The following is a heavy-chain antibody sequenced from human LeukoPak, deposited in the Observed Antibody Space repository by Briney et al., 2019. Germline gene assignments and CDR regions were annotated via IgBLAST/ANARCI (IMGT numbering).Heavy chain of an antibody. CDR3: AKGSLGSWYYFDY. CDR2: FSRSGPDT. Sequence: GGSLRLSCAASGFKFGSSAMSWVRQAPGKGPEWVSTFSRSGPDTYYADSVKGRFTIFRDNSNNTLYLQMNSLRAEDTAVYYCAKGSLGSWYYFDYWGQGTLVTVSS. CDR1: GFKFGSSA. J-gene: IGHJ4*02. D-gene: IGHD6-13*01. V-gene: IGHV3-23*01.